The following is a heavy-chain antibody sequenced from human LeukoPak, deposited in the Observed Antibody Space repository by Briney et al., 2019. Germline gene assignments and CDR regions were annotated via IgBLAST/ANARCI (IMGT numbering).Heavy chain of an antibody. CDR3: ARGVGATQYYFYYMDF. CDR2: TYYRSQWDN. D-gene: IGHD1-26*01. Sequence: SQTPSLTCDISGDSVSTNSAAWNWIRQSPSRCLEWLGRTYYRSQWDNDYAFSVRGRITTNPDTSKNQFSLQLRSVTPEDTAVYYCARGVGATQYYFYYMDFWGKGTTVTVSS. CDR1: GDSVSTNSAA. V-gene: IGHV6-1*01. J-gene: IGHJ6*03.